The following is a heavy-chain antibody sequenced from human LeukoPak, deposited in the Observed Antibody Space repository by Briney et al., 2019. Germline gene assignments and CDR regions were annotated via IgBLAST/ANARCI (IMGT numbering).Heavy chain of an antibody. CDR2: SNPSGGST. Sequence: AASVKVSCKASGDTFTTDYIHWVRQGPGQGPEWMGVSNPSGGSTTNAQKFQGRVTMTRDTSINTAYMELSRLTSDDTAVYFCARESGCDTTNCLAPADWFDPWGQGTLVTVSS. V-gene: IGHV1-46*01. CDR3: ARESGCDTTNCLAPADWFDP. J-gene: IGHJ5*02. CDR1: GDTFTTDY. D-gene: IGHD2-2*01.